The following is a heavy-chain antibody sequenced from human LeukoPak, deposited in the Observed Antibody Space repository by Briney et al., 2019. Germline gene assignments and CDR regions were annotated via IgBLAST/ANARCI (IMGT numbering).Heavy chain of an antibody. CDR2: ISDDGGNT. Sequence: GRSLRLSCAASGFTFSSYAMHWVRQAPGKGLEWVAVISDDGGNTYYADSVKGRFTISRDNSKNTLYLQMNSLRAEDTAVYYFEGEASGKAAAPGYFDYWGQGTLVTVSS. CDR1: GFTFSSYA. CDR3: EGEASGKAAAPGYFDY. J-gene: IGHJ4*02. V-gene: IGHV3-30-3*01. D-gene: IGHD6-13*01.